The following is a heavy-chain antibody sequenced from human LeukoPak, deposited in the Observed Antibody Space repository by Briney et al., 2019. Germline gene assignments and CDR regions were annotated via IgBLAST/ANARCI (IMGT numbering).Heavy chain of an antibody. CDR1: GGSISSSSYY. V-gene: IGHV4-39*07. D-gene: IGHD4-17*01. Sequence: SETLSLTCTVSGGSISSSSYYWGWIRQPPGKGLEWIGSIYYSGSTYYNPSLKSRVTISVDTSKNQFSLKLSSVTAADTAVYYCARLSIYGDPANAFDIWGQGTMVTVSS. CDR3: ARLSIYGDPANAFDI. CDR2: IYYSGST. J-gene: IGHJ3*02.